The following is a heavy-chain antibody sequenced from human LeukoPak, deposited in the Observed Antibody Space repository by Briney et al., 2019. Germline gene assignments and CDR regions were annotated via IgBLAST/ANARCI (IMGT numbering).Heavy chain of an antibody. CDR3: ARDPVRSSMVRGVIMLFDY. CDR2: IYPNSGGA. D-gene: IGHD3-10*01. V-gene: IGHV1-2*02. Sequence: ASVKVSCKASGYTFTIYYIHWVRQAPGQGLEWMGSIYPNSGGANFAQNFQGRVTLTRDTSSSTAYLELTRLRSDDTAVYYCARDPVRSSMVRGVIMLFDYWGQGTLVTVSS. CDR1: GYTFTIYY. J-gene: IGHJ4*02.